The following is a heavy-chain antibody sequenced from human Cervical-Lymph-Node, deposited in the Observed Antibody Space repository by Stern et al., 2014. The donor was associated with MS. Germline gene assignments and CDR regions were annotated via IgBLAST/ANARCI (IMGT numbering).Heavy chain of an antibody. D-gene: IGHD3-16*01. J-gene: IGHJ4*02. CDR3: ARRLVTSVGGRYFDF. CDR1: GGSVRTSSYY. V-gene: IGHV4-39*01. CDR2: IYYGGTT. Sequence: QLVESGPGLVKPSETLSLTCTVSGGSVRTSSYYWGWIRQPPGKGLEYIGIIYYGGTTYYSPSHKGRVSMSMDTPKNQFPQNLNSVTAADTAVYYCARRLVTSVGGRYFDFWGQGTLVTVSS.